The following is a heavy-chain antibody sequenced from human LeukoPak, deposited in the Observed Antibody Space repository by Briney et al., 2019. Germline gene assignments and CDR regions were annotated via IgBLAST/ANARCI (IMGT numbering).Heavy chain of an antibody. D-gene: IGHD6-6*01. Sequence: GGSLRLSCAASGFSFSVSGMNWVRQAPGKGLEWVSYISSSSSNINYADSVRGRFTISRDNAKNSLYLHMDSLRVEDMAVYYCARGGAARPDYWGQGTLVTVSS. CDR1: GFSFSVSG. J-gene: IGHJ4*02. CDR2: ISSSSSNI. V-gene: IGHV3-21*01. CDR3: ARGGAARPDY.